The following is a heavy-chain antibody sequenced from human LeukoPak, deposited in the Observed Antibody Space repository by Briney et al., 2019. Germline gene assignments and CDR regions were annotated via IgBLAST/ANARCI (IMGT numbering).Heavy chain of an antibody. D-gene: IGHD3-22*01. V-gene: IGHV3-48*04. CDR2: ISTPHNLI. Sequence: PGGSLRLSCAASGFTFSSYAMSWVRQAPGKGLEWVSYISTPHNLIKYADSVKGRFTISMDSGKNSVHLQLNSLRVEDTAVYYCAREQWFRWEYWGQGVLVTVSS. CDR3: AREQWFRWEY. CDR1: GFTFSSYA. J-gene: IGHJ4*02.